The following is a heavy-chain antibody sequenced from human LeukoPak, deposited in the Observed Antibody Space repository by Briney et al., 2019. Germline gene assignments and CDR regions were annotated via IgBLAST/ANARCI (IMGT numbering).Heavy chain of an antibody. Sequence: ASVKVSCKASGYTFTSYGISWVRQAPGQGLEWMGWISAYNGNTNYAQKLQGRVTMTTDTSTSTAYMELRSLRSDDTAVYYCARDLGGIAAADKAGYWGQGTLVTVSS. CDR2: ISAYNGNT. V-gene: IGHV1-18*01. CDR1: GYTFTSYG. CDR3: ARDLGGIAAADKAGY. D-gene: IGHD6-13*01. J-gene: IGHJ4*02.